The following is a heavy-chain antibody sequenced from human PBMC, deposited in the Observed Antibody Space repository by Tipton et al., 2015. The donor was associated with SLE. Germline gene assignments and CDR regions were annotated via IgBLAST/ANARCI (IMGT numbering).Heavy chain of an antibody. Sequence: SLRLSCVASGFTLKNYAMSWVRQAPGKGLEWVSVIYSRGSTFYADSVRGRFTISRDESKNTLYLQMNSLRAEDTAVYYCARGVVVVIDAFDIWGQGTMVTVSS. D-gene: IGHD3-22*01. CDR1: GFTLKNYA. CDR3: ARGVVVVIDAFDI. CDR2: IYSRGST. J-gene: IGHJ3*02. V-gene: IGHV3-23*03.